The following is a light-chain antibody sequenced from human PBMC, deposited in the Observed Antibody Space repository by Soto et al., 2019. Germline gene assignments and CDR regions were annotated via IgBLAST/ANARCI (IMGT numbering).Light chain of an antibody. CDR3: CSYPGSYTLYV. V-gene: IGLV2-11*01. J-gene: IGLJ1*01. Sequence: QSALTQPRSVSGSPGQSVTISCTGTSSDVGGYNYVSWYQQHPGKAPKLMIYDVSKRPSGVPDRFSGSKSGNTASLTISGLQAEDEADYYCCSYPGSYTLYVFGTGTTLTVL. CDR2: DVS. CDR1: SSDVGGYNY.